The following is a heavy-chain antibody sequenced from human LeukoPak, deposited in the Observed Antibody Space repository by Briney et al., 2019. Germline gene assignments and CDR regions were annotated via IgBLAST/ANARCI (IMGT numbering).Heavy chain of an antibody. CDR3: ARVPGVYYDILTGYGSGWFDP. CDR1: GYSMTSGYY. Sequence: SETLSLTCTVSGYSMTSGYYWGWIRQPPGKGLEWIGTIYHSGNTYYNPSLRSRVTILVDTSKNQFSLNVRSVMAADTAVYYCARVPGVYYDILTGYGSGWFDPWGQGTLVTVTT. J-gene: IGHJ5*02. D-gene: IGHD3-9*01. CDR2: IYHSGNT. V-gene: IGHV4-38-2*02.